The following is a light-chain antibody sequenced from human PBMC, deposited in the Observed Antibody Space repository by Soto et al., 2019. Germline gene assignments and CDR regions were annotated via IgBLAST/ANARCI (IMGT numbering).Light chain of an antibody. V-gene: IGKV1-39*01. CDR3: QQAFDLPLT. J-gene: IGKJ5*01. Sequence: DIQMTQSPSSLSASIGERVSITCRASQTINNYLNWFQQKPGEAPNLLIYTTSILQTGVPSRFSGSGSGTDFTLTISNLQPEDFATYYCQQAFDLPLTFGQGTRLEI. CDR2: TTS. CDR1: QTINNY.